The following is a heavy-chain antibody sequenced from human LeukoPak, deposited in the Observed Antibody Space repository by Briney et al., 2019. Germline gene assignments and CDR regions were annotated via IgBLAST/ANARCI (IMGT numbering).Heavy chain of an antibody. CDR1: GFIFNNVW. J-gene: IGHJ4*02. CDR2: ILFSSSTI. CDR3: ARDGGYSYEFDY. D-gene: IGHD5-18*01. Sequence: PGGSLRLSCAASGFIFNNVWMNWVRQAPGKGLEWVSYILFSSSTIYCADSVKGRFTISRDNAKNSLYLQMNTLRAEDTAVYYCARDGGYSYEFDYWGQGTLVTVSS. V-gene: IGHV3-48*01.